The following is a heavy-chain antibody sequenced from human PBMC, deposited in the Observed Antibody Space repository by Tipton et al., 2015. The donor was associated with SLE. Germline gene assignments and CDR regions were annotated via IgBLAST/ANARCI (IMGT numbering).Heavy chain of an antibody. J-gene: IGHJ6*02. CDR3: AKARKYYDSSGYPPETVLDV. D-gene: IGHD3-22*01. CDR2: ISAYNGNT. CDR1: GYTFTSYG. Sequence: QVQLVQSGAEVKKPGASVKVSCKASGYTFTSYGISWVRQAPGQGLEWMGWISAYNGNTNYAQKLQGRVTMTTDTSTSTAYMELRSLKSDDTAVYYCAKARKYYDSSGYPPETVLDVWGQGTTVTVSS. V-gene: IGHV1-18*01.